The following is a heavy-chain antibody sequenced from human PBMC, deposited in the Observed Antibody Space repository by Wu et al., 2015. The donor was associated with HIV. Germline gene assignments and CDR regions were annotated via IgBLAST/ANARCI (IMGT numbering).Heavy chain of an antibody. V-gene: IGHV1-2*02. CDR3: VRRQNWNLNNYHFDY. J-gene: IGHJ4*02. Sequence: QVQLVQSGAEVKKPGASVKVSCKSSGYTFTGYYIHWVRQAPGQGLEWMGWINADSGDTKFAQKFQGRVTMTRDTSISTAYMELSRLRFDDLAVYYCVRRQNWNLNNYHFDYWGQGTLVTVS. D-gene: IGHD1-1*01. CDR1: GYTFTGYY. CDR2: INADSGDT.